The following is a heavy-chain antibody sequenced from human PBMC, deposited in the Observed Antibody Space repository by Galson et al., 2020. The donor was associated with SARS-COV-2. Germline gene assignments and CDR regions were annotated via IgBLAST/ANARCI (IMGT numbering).Heavy chain of an antibody. J-gene: IGHJ6*03. Sequence: GESLKISCTASGFTFGDYAMSWFRQAPGKGLEWVGFIRSKAYGGTTEYAASVKDRFTISRDNSTNIAYLQMNSLKTEDTAEYYCTRGGYPYYYYMDVWGKGTTVTVSS. CDR2: IRSKAYGGTT. V-gene: IGHV3-49*03. CDR1: GFTFGDYA. D-gene: IGHD5-18*01. CDR3: TRGGYPYYYYMDV.